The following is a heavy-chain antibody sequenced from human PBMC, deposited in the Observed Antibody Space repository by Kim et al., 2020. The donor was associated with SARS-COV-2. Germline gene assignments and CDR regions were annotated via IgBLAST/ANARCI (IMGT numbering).Heavy chain of an antibody. CDR3: AREWAIVATIPAGMDV. CDR2: ISSSSYI. D-gene: IGHD5-12*01. CDR1: GFTFSSYS. V-gene: IGHV3-21*01. J-gene: IGHJ6*02. Sequence: GGSLRLSCAASGFTFSSYSMNWVRQAPGKGLEWVSSISSSSYIYYADSVKGRFTISRDNAKNSLYLQMNSLRAEDTAVYYCAREWAIVATIPAGMDVWGQGTTVTVSS.